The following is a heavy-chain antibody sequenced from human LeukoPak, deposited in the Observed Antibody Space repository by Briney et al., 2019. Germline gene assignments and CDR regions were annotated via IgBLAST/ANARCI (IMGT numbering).Heavy chain of an antibody. CDR2: FGGSGGST. V-gene: IGHV3-23*01. J-gene: IGHJ4*02. CDR1: GFTFSSYA. Sequence: GGSLRLSCAASGFTFSSYAMSWVRQAPGKGLEWVSAFGGSGGSTYYADSVKGRFTISRDNSKNTLYLQMNSLRAEDTAIYYCAKCIQLWSRTPDYWGQGTLVTVSS. CDR3: AKCIQLWSRTPDY. D-gene: IGHD5-18*01.